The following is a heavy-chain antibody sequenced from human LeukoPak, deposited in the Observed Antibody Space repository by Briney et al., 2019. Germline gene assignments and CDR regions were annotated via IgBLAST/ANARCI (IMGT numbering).Heavy chain of an antibody. D-gene: IGHD5-18*01. V-gene: IGHV3-33*01. CDR3: ARDRGFRGYSRLYLDY. CDR2: IWYDGSNK. J-gene: IGHJ4*02. Sequence: GGSLRLSCAASGFTFSSYGMHWVRQAPGKGLEWLAVIWYDGSNKYYADSVKGRFTISRDNSKNTLYLQMNSLRAEDTAVYYCARDRGFRGYSRLYLDYWGQGTLVTVSS. CDR1: GFTFSSYG.